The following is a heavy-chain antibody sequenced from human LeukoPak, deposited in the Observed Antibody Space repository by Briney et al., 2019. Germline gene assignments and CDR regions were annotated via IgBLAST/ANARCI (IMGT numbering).Heavy chain of an antibody. V-gene: IGHV3-33*01. CDR1: GFTFNSYG. J-gene: IGHJ5*02. CDR2: IWYDGSNK. Sequence: QPGRSLRLSCAASGFTFNSYGMHWVRQAPGKGLEWVAVIWYDGSNKYYADSVKGRFTISRDNSKNTLYLQMNSLRAEDTAVYYCARDEGAVTTEGWFDPWGQGTLVTVSS. D-gene: IGHD4-17*01. CDR3: ARDEGAVTTEGWFDP.